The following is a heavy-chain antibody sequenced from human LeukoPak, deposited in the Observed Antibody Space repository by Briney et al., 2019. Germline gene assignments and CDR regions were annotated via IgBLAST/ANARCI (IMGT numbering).Heavy chain of an antibody. V-gene: IGHV4-59*08. CDR3: ARHIGGGIEDMDV. Sequence: SETLSLTCTVSGGSIGTYYWSWVRQSPGAGLEWIGYIYVTGTRYNPYLQSRVTISVDRSRNQFFLKMTSVTAADTAVYYCARHIGGGIEDMDVWGRGTKVTVSS. J-gene: IGHJ6*03. D-gene: IGHD3-16*02. CDR1: GGSIGTYY. CDR2: IYVTGT.